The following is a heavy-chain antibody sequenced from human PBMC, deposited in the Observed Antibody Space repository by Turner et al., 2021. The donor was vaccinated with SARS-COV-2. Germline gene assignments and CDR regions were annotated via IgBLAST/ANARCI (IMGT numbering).Heavy chain of an antibody. CDR3: ARDGAWKPEGMDV. D-gene: IGHD1-1*01. Sequence: EVQLVESGGGLIQPGGSLRLSCAASGFTVSSNYMSWVRQAPGKGLGWVSVIYSGGSTYYADSVKGRFTISRDNSKNTLYLQMNSLRAEDTAVYYCARDGAWKPEGMDVWGQGTTVTVSS. V-gene: IGHV3-53*01. J-gene: IGHJ6*02. CDR2: IYSGGST. CDR1: GFTVSSNY.